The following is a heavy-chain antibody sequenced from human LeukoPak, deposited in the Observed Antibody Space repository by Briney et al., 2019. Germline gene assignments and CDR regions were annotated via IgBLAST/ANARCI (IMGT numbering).Heavy chain of an antibody. D-gene: IGHD3-10*01. CDR1: GYTFTSYG. J-gene: IGHJ6*02. CDR3: ARDPSGIHYGLGSSYGMDV. Sequence: AAVKVSCKASGYTFTSYGISWVRQAPGQGLEWMGWISAYNGNTNYAQKLQGRVTMTTDTSTSTAYMELRSLRSDDTAVYYCARDPSGIHYGLGSSYGMDVWGQGTTVTVSS. V-gene: IGHV1-18*01. CDR2: ISAYNGNT.